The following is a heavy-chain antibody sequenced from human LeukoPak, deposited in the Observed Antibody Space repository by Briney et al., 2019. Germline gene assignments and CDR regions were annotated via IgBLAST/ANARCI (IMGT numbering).Heavy chain of an antibody. J-gene: IGHJ4*02. D-gene: IGHD6-19*01. CDR3: ARGLEQWLVDY. CDR1: GFTVSSNY. Sequence: PGGSLRLSCAASGFTVSSNYMSWVRQAPGKGLEWVSVIYSGGSTYYADSVKGRFTIFRDNSKNTLYLQMNSLRAEDTAVYYCARGLEQWLVDYWGQGTLVTVSS. CDR2: IYSGGST. V-gene: IGHV3-53*01.